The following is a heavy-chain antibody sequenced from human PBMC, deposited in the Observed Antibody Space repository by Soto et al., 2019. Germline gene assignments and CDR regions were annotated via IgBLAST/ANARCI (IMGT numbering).Heavy chain of an antibody. D-gene: IGHD3-22*01. CDR2: IYYSGST. V-gene: IGHV4-39*01. CDR3: ARLPTPYYDSSGYYRDY. CDR1: GGSISSSSYY. J-gene: IGHJ4*02. Sequence: SETLSLTCTGSGGSISSSSYYWGWIRQPPGKGLEWIGSIYYSGSTYYNTSLKSRVTISVDTSKNQFSLKLSSVTAADTAVYYCARLPTPYYDSSGYYRDYWGQGTLVTVSS.